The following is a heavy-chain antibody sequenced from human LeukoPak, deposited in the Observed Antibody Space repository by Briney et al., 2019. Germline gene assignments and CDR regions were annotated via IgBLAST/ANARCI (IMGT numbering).Heavy chain of an antibody. V-gene: IGHV3-74*01. D-gene: IGHD3-10*01. CDR2: INGDGSGT. CDR1: GFTFSSYA. J-gene: IGHJ4*02. Sequence: GGSLRLSCAASGFTFSSYAMSWVRQAPGKGLVWVSCINGDGSGTTYADSVKGRFTISRDTAKNNLYLQMNSLRGEDTAVYSCARDAERSFDYWGQGTLVTVSS. CDR3: ARDAERSFDY.